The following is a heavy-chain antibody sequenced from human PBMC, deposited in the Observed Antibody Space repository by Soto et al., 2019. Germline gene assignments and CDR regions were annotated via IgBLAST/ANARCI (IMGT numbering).Heavy chain of an antibody. Sequence: QVQLVQSGAEVKKPGASVKVSCKASGYTFTSYGISWVRQAPGQGLEWMGWISAYNGNTNYAQKLQGRVTMTTDTSTGTAYMELRSLRSDDTAVYYCAREGMTTVTTWDYYYYYGMDVWGQGTTVTVSS. D-gene: IGHD4-4*01. J-gene: IGHJ6*02. CDR2: ISAYNGNT. CDR1: GYTFTSYG. V-gene: IGHV1-18*01. CDR3: AREGMTTVTTWDYYYYYGMDV.